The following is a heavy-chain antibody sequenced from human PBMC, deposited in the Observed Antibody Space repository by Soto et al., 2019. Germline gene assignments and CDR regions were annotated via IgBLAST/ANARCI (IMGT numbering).Heavy chain of an antibody. Sequence: QVQLVRSGAEVKKPGSSVKVSCKASGGTFGSYAISWVRQAPGQGLEWMGGIIPIPGTANYAQKFQGRVTIAADESTSTAYMELSSLRSEDTAVYYCARSQGSSTSLEIYYYYYYGMDVWGQETTVTVSS. D-gene: IGHD2-2*01. V-gene: IGHV1-69*01. CDR3: ARSQGSSTSLEIYYYYYYGMDV. CDR2: IIPIPGTA. CDR1: GGTFGSYA. J-gene: IGHJ6*02.